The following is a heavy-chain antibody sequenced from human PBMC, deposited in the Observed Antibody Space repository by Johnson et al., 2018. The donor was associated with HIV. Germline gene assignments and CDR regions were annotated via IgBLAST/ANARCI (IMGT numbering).Heavy chain of an antibody. J-gene: IGHJ3*02. CDR2: IYSGGST. CDR1: GFTFSIYD. Sequence: VQLVESGGGVVQPGRSLRLSCADSGFTFSIYDMHWVRQTPGKGLEWVSVIYSGGSTYYADSVKGRFTISRDNSKNTLYLQMNSLRAEDTAVYYCARDGGYSYGDAFDIWGQGTMVTVSS. D-gene: IGHD5-18*01. CDR3: ARDGGYSYGDAFDI. V-gene: IGHV3-66*02.